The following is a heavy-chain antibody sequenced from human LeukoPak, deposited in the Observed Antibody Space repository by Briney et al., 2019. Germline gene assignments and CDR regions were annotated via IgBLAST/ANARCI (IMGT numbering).Heavy chain of an antibody. CDR1: GFTFSSYW. D-gene: IGHD5-24*01. CDR3: AKKRDAFDI. CDR2: INHNGNVN. V-gene: IGHV3-7*03. J-gene: IGHJ3*02. Sequence: GGSLRLSCAASGFTFSSYWMNWARQAPGKGLEWVASINHNGNVNYYVDSVKGRFTISRDNAKNTLYLHMNSLRAEDTAMYYCAKKRDAFDIWGQGTVVAVSS.